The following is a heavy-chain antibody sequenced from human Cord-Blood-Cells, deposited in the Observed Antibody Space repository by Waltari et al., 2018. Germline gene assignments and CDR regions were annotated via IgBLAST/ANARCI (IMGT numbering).Heavy chain of an antibody. D-gene: IGHD1-1*01. CDR2: INHSGST. V-gene: IGHV4-34*01. Sequence: QVQLQQWGAGLLKPSETLSLTCAVYGGSFSGYYWCWIRQPPGKGLEWIGEINHSGSTNYNPSLKSRVTISVDTSKNQFSLKLSSVTAADTAVYYCARGPKNWNFDYWGQGTLVTVSS. CDR1: GGSFSGYY. J-gene: IGHJ4*02. CDR3: ARGPKNWNFDY.